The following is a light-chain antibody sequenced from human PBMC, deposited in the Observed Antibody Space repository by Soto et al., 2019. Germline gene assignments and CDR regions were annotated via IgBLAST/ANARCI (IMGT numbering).Light chain of an antibody. CDR3: CSYAGSYTWV. CDR1: SSDVGDYNY. V-gene: IGLV2-11*01. Sequence: QSALTQPRSVSGSPGQSVTISCTGTSSDVGDYNYVSWYQHHPGKAPKLMIYDVSKRPSGVPDRFSGSKSGNTASLTISGLQAEDEADYYCCSYAGSYTWVFGGGTKLTV. J-gene: IGLJ3*02. CDR2: DVS.